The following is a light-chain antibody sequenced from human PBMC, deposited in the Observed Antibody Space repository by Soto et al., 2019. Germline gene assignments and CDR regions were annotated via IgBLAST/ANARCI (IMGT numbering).Light chain of an antibody. CDR1: QSISSSY. J-gene: IGKJ1*01. V-gene: IGKV3-20*01. Sequence: GLTQSPGTLSLSPGKRATLSCRASQSISSSYLAWYQQRPGQAPRLLIYGASSRATGIPDRFSGSGSGTEFTLTISRLEPEDFAVYYCQQYGSSSWTFGQGTKVDTK. CDR2: GAS. CDR3: QQYGSSSWT.